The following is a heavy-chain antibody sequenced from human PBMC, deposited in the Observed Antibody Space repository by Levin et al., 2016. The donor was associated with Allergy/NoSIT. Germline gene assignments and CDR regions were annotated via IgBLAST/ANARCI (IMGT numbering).Heavy chain of an antibody. CDR3: ARHFRTTDVFDY. V-gene: IGHV4-39*01. D-gene: IGHD4-11*01. Sequence: SETLSLTCTVSGGSISSSPYYWGWIRQSPGQGLQWIGSMYYSGDAYYNPSLKSRVTISVDTSKNQVSLKLSAVTAADTAMYYCARHFRTTDVFDYWGPGTLVTVSS. CDR2: MYYSGDA. J-gene: IGHJ4*02. CDR1: GGSISSSPYY.